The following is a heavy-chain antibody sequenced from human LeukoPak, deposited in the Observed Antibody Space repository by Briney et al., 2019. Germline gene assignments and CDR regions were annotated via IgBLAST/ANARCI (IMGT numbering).Heavy chain of an antibody. Sequence: ASVKVSCKASGYTFTSYYMHWVRQAPGQGLEWMGWINPNSGGTNYAQKFQGRVTMTRDTSISTAYMELSRLRSDDTAVYYCARDQSVVVAAIWFDPWGQGTLVTVSS. CDR3: ARDQSVVVAAIWFDP. V-gene: IGHV1-2*02. D-gene: IGHD2-15*01. J-gene: IGHJ5*02. CDR1: GYTFTSYY. CDR2: INPNSGGT.